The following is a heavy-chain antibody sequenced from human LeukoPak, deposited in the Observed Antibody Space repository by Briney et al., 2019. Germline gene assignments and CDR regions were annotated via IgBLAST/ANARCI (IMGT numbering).Heavy chain of an antibody. J-gene: IGHJ4*02. V-gene: IGHV3-30*03. CDR3: ARAKWLRLLLLLDY. CDR2: ISYDGSNK. CDR1: GFTFSNYG. D-gene: IGHD5-12*01. Sequence: GGSLRLSCAASGFTFSNYGTHWVRQAPGKGLEWVAVISYDGSNKFYADSVKGRFTISRDNSESTLFLQMNSLRPEDTAVYYCARAKWLRLLLLLDYWGQGTLVTVSS.